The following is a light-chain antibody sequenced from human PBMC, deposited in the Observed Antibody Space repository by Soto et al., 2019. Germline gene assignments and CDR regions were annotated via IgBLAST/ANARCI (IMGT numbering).Light chain of an antibody. CDR2: SAS. V-gene: IGKV1-9*01. CDR3: QQLTRFPRT. Sequence: DIQLTQSPSFLSASVGDRVTITCRASQDISSYLAWYQQRPGKVPRFLTHSASTLQSGVPSRFSATGSRTTFTLTISSLQPEDIATYYCQQLTRFPRTFGQGTKVEV. CDR1: QDISSY. J-gene: IGKJ1*01.